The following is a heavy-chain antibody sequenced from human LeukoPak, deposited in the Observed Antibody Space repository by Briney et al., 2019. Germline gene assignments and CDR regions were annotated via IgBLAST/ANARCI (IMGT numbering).Heavy chain of an antibody. CDR2: ISYDGSNK. CDR1: GXTFSSYG. V-gene: IGHV3-30*18. Sequence: GGSLRLSCAASGXTFSSYGMHWVRQAPGKGLEWVAVISYDGSNKYYADSVKGRFTISRDNSKNTLYLQMNSLRAEDTAVYYCAKALSDFDYWGQGTLVTVSS. D-gene: IGHD3-16*02. J-gene: IGHJ4*02. CDR3: AKALSDFDY.